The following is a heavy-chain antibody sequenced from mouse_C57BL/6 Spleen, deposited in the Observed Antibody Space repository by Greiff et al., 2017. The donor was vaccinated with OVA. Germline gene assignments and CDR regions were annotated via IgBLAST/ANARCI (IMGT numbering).Heavy chain of an antibody. V-gene: IGHV2-9-1*01. J-gene: IGHJ4*01. CDR3: ARNWGEYYGSSYAMDY. CDR2: ICTGGGT. CDR1: GFSLTSYS. D-gene: IGHD1-1*01. Sequence: QVQLQQSGPGLVAPSQSLSITCTVSGFSLTSYSISWVRQPPGKGLEWLGVICTGGGTNYNSALKSRLSIIKDNSTSQVFLKMNSMQTDDTARYYCARNWGEYYGSSYAMDYWGQGTSVTVSS.